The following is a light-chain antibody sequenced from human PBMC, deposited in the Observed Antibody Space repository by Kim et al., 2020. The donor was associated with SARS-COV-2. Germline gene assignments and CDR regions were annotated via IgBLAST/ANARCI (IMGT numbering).Light chain of an antibody. CDR3: NSRDTDTKYVI. Sequence: ALGQTVTITCQGDSLTSYYASWFQQKPGQAPLLVFSGKKNRPSGIPDRFSGSSSGNTASLTITGAQAEDEADYYCNSRDTDTKYVIFGGGTQLTVL. CDR2: GKK. V-gene: IGLV3-19*01. J-gene: IGLJ2*01. CDR1: SLTSYY.